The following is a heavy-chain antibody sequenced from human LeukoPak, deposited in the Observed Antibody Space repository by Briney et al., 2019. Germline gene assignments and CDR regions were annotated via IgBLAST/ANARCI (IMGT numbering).Heavy chain of an antibody. CDR1: GFTVSSSF. V-gene: IGHV3-66*01. CDR2: LYSDGART. J-gene: IGHJ4*02. CDR3: ARLISGSYHLYFDD. Sequence: GGTLRLSCAASGFTVSSSFLSWVRQAPGKGLEWLSILYSDGARTQYSDSAKGRFTISRDNSKNTLYLQMNSLRAEDTALYYCARLISGSYHLYFDDWGLGTLVTVSS. D-gene: IGHD3-10*01.